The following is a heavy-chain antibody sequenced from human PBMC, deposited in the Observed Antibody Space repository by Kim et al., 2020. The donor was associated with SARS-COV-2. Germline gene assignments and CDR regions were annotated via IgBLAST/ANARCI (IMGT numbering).Heavy chain of an antibody. V-gene: IGHV3-23*03. CDR3: AKETHSGSYYDY. CDR1: GFTFSSYA. J-gene: IGHJ4*02. D-gene: IGHD1-26*01. Sequence: GGSLRLSCAASGFTFSSYAMSWVRQAPGKGLEWVSVIYSGGSSTYYADSVKGRFTISRDNSKNTLYLQMNIMRAEDTAVYYCAKETHSGSYYDYWGQGTLVTVSS. CDR2: IYSGGSST.